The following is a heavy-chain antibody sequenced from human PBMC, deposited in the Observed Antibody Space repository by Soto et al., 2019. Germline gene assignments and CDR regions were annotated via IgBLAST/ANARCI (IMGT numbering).Heavy chain of an antibody. Sequence: QVPLQQSGPGLVKPSQTLPVTCAISGDSASSNSADWNWIRQSPSRGLEWLGRTFYRSKTYTDYAPYVKTRKAIIPAPSSHPYSLELNSVRPEDRAVYDCARTSAWRDGEFDVLAQGTLVSV. J-gene: IGHJ4*02. CDR1: GDSASSNSAD. CDR2: TFYRSKTYT. D-gene: IGHD3-10*01. CDR3: ARTSAWRDGEFDV. V-gene: IGHV6-1*01.